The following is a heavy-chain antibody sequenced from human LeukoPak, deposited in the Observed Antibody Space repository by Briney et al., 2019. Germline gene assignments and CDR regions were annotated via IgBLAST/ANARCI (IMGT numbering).Heavy chain of an antibody. CDR2: ISYDGTTK. CDR1: GFIFDHFS. CDR3: AREKGSYYDSSGYGVYFDY. D-gene: IGHD3-22*01. Sequence: GGSLRLSCATSGFIFDHFSMYWVRQAPGKGLEWVTVISYDGTTKHYADSVKGRFTVSRDNSKNTLYLQMNSLRAEDTAVYYCAREKGSYYDSSGYGVYFDYWGQGTLVTVSS. J-gene: IGHJ4*02. V-gene: IGHV3-30-3*01.